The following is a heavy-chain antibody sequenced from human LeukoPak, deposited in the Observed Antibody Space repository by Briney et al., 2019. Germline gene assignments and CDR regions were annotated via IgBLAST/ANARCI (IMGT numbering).Heavy chain of an antibody. Sequence: GGSLRLSCASSGFIFSSYAMSWVRQAPGKGLEWVSGISGSGDKTHYVESVKGRFTISRDNSKNTLYLQMNSLRAEDTAVYSCAKVSWANYFDYWGQGTLVTVPS. D-gene: IGHD6-13*01. V-gene: IGHV3-23*01. CDR3: AKVSWANYFDY. CDR2: ISGSGDKT. J-gene: IGHJ4*02. CDR1: GFIFSSYA.